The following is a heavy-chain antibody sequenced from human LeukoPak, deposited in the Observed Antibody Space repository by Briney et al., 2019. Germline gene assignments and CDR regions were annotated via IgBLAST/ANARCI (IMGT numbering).Heavy chain of an antibody. Sequence: GASVKVSCKASGYTFTSYGISWVRQAPGQGLEWMGWISAYNGNTNYAQKLQGRVTMTTDTSTSTAYMELRSLRSDDTAVYYCARYREWWGYDAFDIWGQGTMVTVSS. CDR1: GYTFTSYG. V-gene: IGHV1-18*01. CDR3: ARYREWWGYDAFDI. D-gene: IGHD2-21*01. CDR2: ISAYNGNT. J-gene: IGHJ3*02.